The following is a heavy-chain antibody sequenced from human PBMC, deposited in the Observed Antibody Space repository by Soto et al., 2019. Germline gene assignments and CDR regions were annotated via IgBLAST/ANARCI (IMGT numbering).Heavy chain of an antibody. Sequence: PSETLSLTCTVSGGSISSSSYYWGWIRQPPGKGLEWIGSIYYSGSTYYNPSLKSRVTISVDTSKNQFSLKLSSVTAADTAVYYCARPSYYDSSDPARTADYWGQGTLVTVSS. J-gene: IGHJ4*02. CDR1: GGSISSSSYY. V-gene: IGHV4-39*01. CDR3: ARPSYYDSSDPARTADY. D-gene: IGHD3-22*01. CDR2: IYYSGST.